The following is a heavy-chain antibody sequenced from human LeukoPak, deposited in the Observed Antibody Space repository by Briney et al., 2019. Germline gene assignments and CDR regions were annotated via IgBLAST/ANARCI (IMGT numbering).Heavy chain of an antibody. D-gene: IGHD1-26*01. Sequence: SETLSLTCTVSGGSISSYYWSWIRQPAGKGLEWIGRIYSSGKTDYNPSLKSRVTISVDTSKNQFSLKLSSVTTADTAVYYCARQDGAGIENRFDPWGQGTLVTVSS. CDR2: IYSSGKT. J-gene: IGHJ5*02. CDR3: ARQDGAGIENRFDP. CDR1: GGSISSYY. V-gene: IGHV4-4*07.